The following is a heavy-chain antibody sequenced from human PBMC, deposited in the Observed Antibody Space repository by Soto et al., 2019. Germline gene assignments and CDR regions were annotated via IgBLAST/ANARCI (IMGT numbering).Heavy chain of an antibody. V-gene: IGHV1-69*12. Sequence: QVQLMQSGAEVKKPGSSVKVSCKASGGTFSTSAISWVRQAPGEGLEWVGGIMPIFATPDYAQKFQGRVTISADESXAXAXXELTSLTTDDTAVYYCARDKDRQQLGGNYYYILDVWGQGTAITVSS. CDR1: GGTFSTSA. J-gene: IGHJ6*02. CDR2: IMPIFATP. CDR3: ARDKDRQQLGGNYYYILDV. D-gene: IGHD3-3*02.